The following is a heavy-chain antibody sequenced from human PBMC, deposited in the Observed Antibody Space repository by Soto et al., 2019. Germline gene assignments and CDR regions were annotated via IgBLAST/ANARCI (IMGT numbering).Heavy chain of an antibody. CDR2: ISWNSGSI. CDR1: GFTFDDYA. J-gene: IGHJ4*02. Sequence: EVQLVESGGGLVQPGRSLRLSCAASGFTFDDYAMHWVRQAPGKGLEWVSGISWNSGSIGYADSVKGRFTISRDNAKNSLYLQMNSLRAEDTALYYCAKDRALVLSFYFDYWRQRTLATVSS. D-gene: IGHD6-13*01. CDR3: AKDRALVLSFYFDY. V-gene: IGHV3-9*01.